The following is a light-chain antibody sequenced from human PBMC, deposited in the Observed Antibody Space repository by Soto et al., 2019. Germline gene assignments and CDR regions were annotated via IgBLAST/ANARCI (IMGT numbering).Light chain of an antibody. CDR2: AAS. V-gene: IGKV1-9*01. CDR1: QGISSY. CDR3: QQLNRYPFT. Sequence: IQLTQSPSSLSASVGDRVTITCRASQGISSYLAWYQQKPGKAPKLLIYAASTLQSGVPSRFSGSGSGTDFTRTISSLQPEDFATYYCQQLNRYPFTFGPGTKVDIK. J-gene: IGKJ3*01.